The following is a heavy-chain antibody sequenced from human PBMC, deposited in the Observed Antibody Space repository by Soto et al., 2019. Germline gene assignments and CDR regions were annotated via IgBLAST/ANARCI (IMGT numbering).Heavy chain of an antibody. V-gene: IGHV3-23*01. D-gene: IGHD6-13*01. CDR3: ASRGSSSWQRGFYYGMDV. CDR2: ISGSGGST. J-gene: IGHJ6*02. Sequence: GGSLRLSCAASGFTFSSYAMSWVRQAPGKGLEWVSAISGSGGSTYYADSVKGRFTISRDNSKNTLYLQMNSLRAEDTAVYYCASRGSSSWQRGFYYGMDVWGQGTTVTVSS. CDR1: GFTFSSYA.